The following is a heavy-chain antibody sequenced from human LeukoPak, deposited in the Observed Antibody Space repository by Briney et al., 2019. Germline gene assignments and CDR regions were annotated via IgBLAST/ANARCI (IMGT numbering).Heavy chain of an antibody. V-gene: IGHV3-21*01. Sequence: GGSLRLSCAASGFSFSFYRMDWVRQAPGKGLEWVSSISSSSSYIYYADSVKGRFTISRDNAENSLYLQMNSLRAEDTAVYYCARDLNWNYLDYWGQGTLVTVSS. J-gene: IGHJ4*02. CDR3: ARDLNWNYLDY. CDR1: GFSFSFYR. D-gene: IGHD3/OR15-3a*01. CDR2: ISSSSSYI.